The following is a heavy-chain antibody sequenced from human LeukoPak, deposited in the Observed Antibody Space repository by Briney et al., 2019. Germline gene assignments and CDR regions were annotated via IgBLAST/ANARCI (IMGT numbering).Heavy chain of an antibody. Sequence: GGSLRLSCAASGFTFSTFAMIWVRQAPGKGLEWVAFIRFDESNKYYADSVKGRFTISRDNSKNTLFLQMNSLRAEDTAVYYCAKDFSVYYYDSRVLDYWGQGTLVTVSS. V-gene: IGHV3-30*02. CDR2: IRFDESNK. CDR3: AKDFSVYYYDSRVLDY. CDR1: GFTFSTFA. D-gene: IGHD3-22*01. J-gene: IGHJ4*02.